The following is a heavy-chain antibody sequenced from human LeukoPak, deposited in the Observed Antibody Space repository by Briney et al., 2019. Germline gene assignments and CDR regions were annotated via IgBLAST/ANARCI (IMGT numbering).Heavy chain of an antibody. CDR2: ITTSTGKP. J-gene: IGHJ4*02. CDR1: GYTFTVYS. CDR3: ARGDTIDY. D-gene: IGHD1-26*01. Sequence: ASVKVSCRASGYTFTVYSINWLRQAPGQGLEWMGWITTSTGKPTYAQGFTGRFVFSLDTSVSTTYLHINSLKAEDTAVYYCARGDTIDYWGQGTLVTVSS. V-gene: IGHV7-4-1*02.